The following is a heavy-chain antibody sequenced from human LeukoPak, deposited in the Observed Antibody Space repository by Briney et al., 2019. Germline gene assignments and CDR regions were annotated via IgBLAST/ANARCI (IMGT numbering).Heavy chain of an antibody. J-gene: IGHJ5*02. Sequence: SVEVSCKASGYTFTSYGISWVRQAPGQGLEWMGGIIPIFGTANYAQKFQGRVTITADESTSTAYMELSSLRSEDTAVYYCARAHVLRYFGGGSNWFDPWGQGTLVTVSS. V-gene: IGHV1-69*13. D-gene: IGHD3-9*01. CDR1: GYTFTSYG. CDR3: ARAHVLRYFGGGSNWFDP. CDR2: IIPIFGTA.